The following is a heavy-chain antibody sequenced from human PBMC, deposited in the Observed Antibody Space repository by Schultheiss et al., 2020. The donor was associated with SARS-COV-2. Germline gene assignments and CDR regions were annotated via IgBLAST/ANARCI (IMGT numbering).Heavy chain of an antibody. Sequence: GGSLRLSCAASGFTFSSYSMNWVRQAPGKGLEWVSYISSSGSTIYYADSVKGRFTISRDNAKISLYLQMNSLRAEDTAVYYCARVAYGDYGSVWGQGTLVTVSS. CDR1: GFTFSSYS. CDR2: ISSSGSTI. D-gene: IGHD4-17*01. J-gene: IGHJ4*02. V-gene: IGHV3-48*04. CDR3: ARVAYGDYGSV.